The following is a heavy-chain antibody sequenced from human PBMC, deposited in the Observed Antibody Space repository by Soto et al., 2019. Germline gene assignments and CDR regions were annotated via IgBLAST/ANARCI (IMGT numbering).Heavy chain of an antibody. CDR2: INAGNGNT. CDR3: ARGPWELSLRTWPNY. Sequence: ASVKVSCTASGYTFTSYAMHWVRQAPGQRLEWMGWINAGNGNTKYSQKFQGRVTITRDTSASTAYMELSSLRSEDTAVYYCARGPWELSLRTWPNYWGQGTLVTVSS. CDR1: GYTFTSYA. J-gene: IGHJ4*02. D-gene: IGHD1-26*01. V-gene: IGHV1-3*01.